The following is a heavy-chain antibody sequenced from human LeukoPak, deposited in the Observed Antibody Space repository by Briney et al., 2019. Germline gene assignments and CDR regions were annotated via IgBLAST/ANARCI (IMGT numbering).Heavy chain of an antibody. J-gene: IGHJ3*02. CDR2: ISYDTSNK. CDR1: GFTFSTYA. Sequence: GGSLRLSCAASGFTFSTYAMHWVRQAPGKGLEWVAVISYDTSNKYYADSVKGRFTISRDNSKNSLYLQMNSLRAEDTAVYYCGRVKEASAFDIWGQGTMVTVSS. CDR3: GRVKEASAFDI. V-gene: IGHV3-30*04. D-gene: IGHD5-12*01.